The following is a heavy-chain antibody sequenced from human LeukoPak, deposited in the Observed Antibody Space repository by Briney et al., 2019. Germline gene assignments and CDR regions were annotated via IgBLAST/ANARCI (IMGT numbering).Heavy chain of an antibody. V-gene: IGHV1-69*05. J-gene: IGHJ4*02. CDR2: IIPIFGTA. CDR1: GGTFSSYA. D-gene: IGHD6-13*01. Sequence: ASVKVSCKACGGTFSSYAISWVRQAPGQGLELMGGIIPIFGTANYAQKFQGRVTITTDESTSTAYMELSSLRSEDTAVYYCAGDPSRSSSHFHYWGQGTLVTVSS. CDR3: AGDPSRSSSHFHY.